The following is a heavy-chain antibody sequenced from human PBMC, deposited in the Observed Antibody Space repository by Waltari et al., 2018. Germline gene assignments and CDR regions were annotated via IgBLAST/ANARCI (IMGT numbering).Heavy chain of an antibody. V-gene: IGHV1-46*01. Sequence: QVQLVQSGAEVRKPGAAVKVSCKASGYILSHYHMHWVRQVRGQGLEWMGKISPSDDTTTYAQQFQGRLTMTRDTSTSTVYRELSSLRSEDTAVYYCARRNGGTSPFDYWGQGTLVTVSS. CDR2: ISPSDDTT. CDR3: ARRNGGTSPFDY. D-gene: IGHD2-15*01. CDR1: GYILSHYH. J-gene: IGHJ4*02.